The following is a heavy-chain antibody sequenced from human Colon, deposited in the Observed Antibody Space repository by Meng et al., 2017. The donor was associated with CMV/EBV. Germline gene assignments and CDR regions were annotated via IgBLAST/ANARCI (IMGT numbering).Heavy chain of an antibody. V-gene: IGHV4-34*01. CDR3: ARLSGYGSYYYGMDV. J-gene: IGHJ6*02. CDR1: GGSFSGYY. Sequence: SETLSLTCAVYGGSFSGYYWSWIRQPPGEGLEWIGEINHSGSTNYNPSLKSRVTISVDTSKNQFSLKLSSVTAADTAVYYCARLSGYGSYYYGMDVWGQGTTVTVSS. CDR2: INHSGST. D-gene: IGHD5-18*01.